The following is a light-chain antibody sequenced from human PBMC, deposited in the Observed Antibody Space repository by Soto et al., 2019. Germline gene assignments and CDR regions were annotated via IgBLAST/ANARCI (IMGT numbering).Light chain of an antibody. CDR1: QGIGDT. CDR3: QQYGSSPLIS. CDR2: GAS. V-gene: IGKV3D-15*02. Sequence: EIIMTQSPATLSVSPGEGATLSCRASQGIGDTLAWYQHKPGQTPRLLIYGASNRATGIPARFSGSGSGTDFTLTISDLEPEDFAVYYCQQYGSSPLISFGQGTRLEIK. J-gene: IGKJ5*01.